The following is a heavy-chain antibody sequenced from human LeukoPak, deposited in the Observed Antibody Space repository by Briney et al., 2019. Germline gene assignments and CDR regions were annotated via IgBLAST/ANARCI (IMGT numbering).Heavy chain of an antibody. J-gene: IGHJ3*02. CDR1: GFTFSTYW. V-gene: IGHV3-74*01. Sequence: GGSLRLSCAASGFTFSTYWMHWVRQAPGTGLVWVSLINSDGSSTNYADSVKGRFTISRDNAKNTLYLQMSSLRAEDTAVYYCVKDRSAHWLANDAFDIWGQGTMVTVSS. D-gene: IGHD6-19*01. CDR2: INSDGSST. CDR3: VKDRSAHWLANDAFDI.